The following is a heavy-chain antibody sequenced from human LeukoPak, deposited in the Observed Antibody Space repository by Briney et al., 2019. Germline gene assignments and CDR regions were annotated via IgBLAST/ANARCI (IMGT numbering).Heavy chain of an antibody. CDR1: GFTFSSYA. CDR2: IYSGGST. J-gene: IGHJ6*01. Sequence: GGSLRLSCAASGFTFSSYAMSWVRQAPGKGLEWVSVIYSGGSTYYADSVKGRFTISRHNSKNTLYLQMNSLRAEDTAVYYCASFYGMDVWGQGTTVTVSS. V-gene: IGHV3-53*04. CDR3: ASFYGMDV.